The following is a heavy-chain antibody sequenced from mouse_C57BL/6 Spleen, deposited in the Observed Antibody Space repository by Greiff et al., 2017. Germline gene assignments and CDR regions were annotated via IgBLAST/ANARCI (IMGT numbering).Heavy chain of an antibody. CDR2: ISDGGSYT. CDR3: ARDRPHYYGSSPLDY. Sequence: EVQLVESGGGLVKPGGSLKLSCAASGFTFSSYAMSWVRQTPEKRLEWVATISDGGSYTYYPDNVKGRFTISRDNAKNNLYLQMSQLNSEDTAMYYCARDRPHYYGSSPLDYWGQGTTLTVSS. CDR1: GFTFSSYA. J-gene: IGHJ2*01. D-gene: IGHD1-1*01. V-gene: IGHV5-4*01.